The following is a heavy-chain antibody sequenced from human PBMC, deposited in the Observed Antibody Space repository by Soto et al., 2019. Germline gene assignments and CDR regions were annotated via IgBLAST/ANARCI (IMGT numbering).Heavy chain of an antibody. CDR1: GGTFSSYA. J-gene: IGHJ4*02. D-gene: IGHD2-15*01. Sequence: GASVKVSCKASGGTFSSYAISWVRQAPGQGLEWMGGIIPIFGTANYAQKFQGRVTITAGESTSTAYMELSSLRSEDTAVYYCARSPCSGGSCSSRYFDYWGQGTLVTVSS. CDR2: IIPIFGTA. V-gene: IGHV1-69*13. CDR3: ARSPCSGGSCSSRYFDY.